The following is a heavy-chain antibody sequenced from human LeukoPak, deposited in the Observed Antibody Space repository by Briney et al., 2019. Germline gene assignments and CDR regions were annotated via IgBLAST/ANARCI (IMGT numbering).Heavy chain of an antibody. D-gene: IGHD3-22*01. J-gene: IGHJ3*02. CDR1: GFTFSSYV. CDR2: ISSSGSST. CDR3: AKVYDSSGYYLSDAFDI. V-gene: IGHV3-23*01. Sequence: GGSLRLSCAASGFTFSSYVMGWVRQAPSKGLGWVSAISSSGSSTYYADSVKGRFTISRDNSKNTLYLQMNSLRAEDTAVYYCAKVYDSSGYYLSDAFDIWGQGTMVTISS.